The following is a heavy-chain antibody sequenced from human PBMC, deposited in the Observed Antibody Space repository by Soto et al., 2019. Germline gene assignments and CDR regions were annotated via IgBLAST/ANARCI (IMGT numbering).Heavy chain of an antibody. J-gene: IGHJ6*03. CDR1: GGSFSGYY. CDR2: INHSGST. CDR3: ARGPGIAVAGRRDYYYYMDV. Sequence: SETLSLTCAVYGGSFSGYYWSRIRQPPGKGLEWIGEINHSGSTNYNPSLKSRVTISVDTSKNQFSLKLSSVTAADTAVYYCARGPGIAVAGRRDYYYYMDVWGKGTTVTVSS. V-gene: IGHV4-34*01. D-gene: IGHD6-19*01.